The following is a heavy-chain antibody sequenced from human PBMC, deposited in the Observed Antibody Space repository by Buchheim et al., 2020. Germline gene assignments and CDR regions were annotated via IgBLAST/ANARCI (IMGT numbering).Heavy chain of an antibody. CDR3: ARDYCSGGSFYGYFDF. CDR1: GFTFSSYI. CDR2: IGSSSTNI. D-gene: IGHD2-15*01. J-gene: IGHJ4*02. Sequence: EVQLVESGGGLVQPGGSLRLSCAASGFTFSSYIMNWVRQAPGKGLEWVSYIGSSSTNIYYADSVKDRFTISRDNAKNSLYLQMNSLRDEDTAVYYCARDYCSGGSFYGYFDFWGQGTL. V-gene: IGHV3-48*02.